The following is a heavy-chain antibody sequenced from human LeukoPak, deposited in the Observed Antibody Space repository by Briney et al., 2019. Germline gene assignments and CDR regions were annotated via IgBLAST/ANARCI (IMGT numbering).Heavy chain of an antibody. J-gene: IGHJ6*03. V-gene: IGHV4-34*01. CDR1: GGSFSGYY. Sequence: SESLSLPRAVYGGSFSGYYWSWIRQPPGRGLEWVGEINHSGSTNYNPSLKSRVTISVDTSKNQFSLKLSSVTAADTAVYYCARGRYCTNGVCFLDYYYYYMDVWGKGTTVTVSS. CDR3: ARGRYCTNGVCFLDYYYYYMDV. D-gene: IGHD2-8*01. CDR2: INHSGST.